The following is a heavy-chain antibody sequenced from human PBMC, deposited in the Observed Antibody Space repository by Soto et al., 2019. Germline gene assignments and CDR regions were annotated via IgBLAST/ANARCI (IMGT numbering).Heavy chain of an antibody. CDR1: GFTFSSYA. Sequence: QVQLVESGGGVVQPGRSLRLSCAASGFTFSSYAMHWVRQAPGKGLEWVAVISYDGSNKYYADSVKGRFTISRDNSKNTLYLQMNSLRAEDTAVYYCARDKVGAIFDYWGQGTLVTVSS. CDR3: ARDKVGAIFDY. CDR2: ISYDGSNK. J-gene: IGHJ4*02. D-gene: IGHD1-26*01. V-gene: IGHV3-30-3*01.